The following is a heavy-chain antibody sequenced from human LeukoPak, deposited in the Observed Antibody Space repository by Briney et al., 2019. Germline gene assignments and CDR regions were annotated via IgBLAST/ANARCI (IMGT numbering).Heavy chain of an antibody. CDR1: GFTFSRHG. CDR3: ARNDYRDSHLDY. J-gene: IGHJ4*02. CDR2: IWYDGSNE. Sequence: GGSLRLSCAASGFTFSRHGMHWVRQAPGKGLEWVAVIWYDGSNENYADSVKGRFTISRGNSKNMLYLQANSLRAEDTAVYYCARNDYRDSHLDYWGQGTLVTVSS. D-gene: IGHD4-17*01. V-gene: IGHV3-33*01.